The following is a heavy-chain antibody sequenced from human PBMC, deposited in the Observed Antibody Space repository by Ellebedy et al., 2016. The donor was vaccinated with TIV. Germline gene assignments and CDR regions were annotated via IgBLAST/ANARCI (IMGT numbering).Heavy chain of an antibody. V-gene: IGHV4-34*01. CDR2: INHSGGT. Sequence: SETLSLXCAVYGGSFSGYYWSWIRQPPGKGLEWIGEINHSGGTNYNPSLKSRVTISVDTSKNQFSLKLSSVTAADTAVYYCARGIKGSSGGYYYYYMDVWGKGTTVTVSS. CDR1: GGSFSGYY. CDR3: ARGIKGSSGGYYYYYMDV. D-gene: IGHD6-6*01. J-gene: IGHJ6*03.